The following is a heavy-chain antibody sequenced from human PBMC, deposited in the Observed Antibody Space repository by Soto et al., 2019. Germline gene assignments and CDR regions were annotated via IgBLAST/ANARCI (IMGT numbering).Heavy chain of an antibody. J-gene: IGHJ4*02. V-gene: IGHV3-23*01. Sequence: EVQLLESGGDLVQPGGSLRLSCAASGFTFSIYAMSWVRQAPGKGLEWVSGITASGTSTYYADSVKGRFTISRDNSKNTVYLQMNSLSAEDMAVYYCAKGDSSSWYYFDYWGQGTLVTVSS. CDR2: ITASGTST. CDR3: AKGDSSSWYYFDY. D-gene: IGHD6-13*01. CDR1: GFTFSIYA.